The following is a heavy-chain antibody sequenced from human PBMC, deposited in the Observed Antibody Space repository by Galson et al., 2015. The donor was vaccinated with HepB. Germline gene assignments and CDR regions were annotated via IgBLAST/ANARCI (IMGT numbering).Heavy chain of an antibody. D-gene: IGHD3-10*01. CDR2: IIPILGIA. CDR1: GGTFSSYT. V-gene: IGHV1-69*02. Sequence: SVKVSCKASGGTFSSYTISWVRQAPGQGLEWMGRIIPILGIANYAQKFQGRVTITADKSTSTAYMELSSLRSEDTAVYYCARNLRVRGVIATFYGMDVWGQGTTVTVSS. J-gene: IGHJ6*02. CDR3: ARNLRVRGVIATFYGMDV.